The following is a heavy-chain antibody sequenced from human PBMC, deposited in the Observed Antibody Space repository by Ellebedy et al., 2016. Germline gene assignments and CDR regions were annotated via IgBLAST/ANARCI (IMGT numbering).Heavy chain of an antibody. J-gene: IGHJ4*02. CDR3: ARDQGGDVEMATVSLKY. Sequence: SETLSLTCVVSGDSISSFNWWTWVRQPPGKGLEWIGEIFHSGNTNYNPSLKSRVNISVDKSKNHFSLELSSVTAADTAVYYCARDQGGDVEMATVSLKYWGQGILVTVSS. CDR2: IFHSGNT. CDR1: GDSISSFNW. D-gene: IGHD5-24*01. V-gene: IGHV4-4*02.